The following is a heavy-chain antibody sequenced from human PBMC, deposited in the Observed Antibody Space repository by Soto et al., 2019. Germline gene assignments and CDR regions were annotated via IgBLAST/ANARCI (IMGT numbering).Heavy chain of an antibody. D-gene: IGHD2-8*01. CDR1: GFTFSSCS. V-gene: IGHV3-48*02. CDR2: ISGSGSTQ. Sequence: EVQLVESGGGLVQPGGSLRLSCAASGFTFSSCSMNWVRQAPGKGLEWISFISGSGSTQYYADSVNGRFTISRDNAKKSLYLQKSSLRDEDTAVYYCVKYCSNDVCFDYWGQGTLVTVSS. J-gene: IGHJ4*02. CDR3: VKYCSNDVCFDY.